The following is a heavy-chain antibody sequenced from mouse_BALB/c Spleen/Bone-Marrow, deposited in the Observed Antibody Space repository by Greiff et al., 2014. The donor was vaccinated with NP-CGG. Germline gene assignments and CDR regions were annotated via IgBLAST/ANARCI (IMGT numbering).Heavy chain of an antibody. V-gene: IGHV2-9*02. J-gene: IGHJ4*01. CDR1: GFSLTSYG. CDR3: ARDNGYYVDYAMDY. Sequence: VQLQQSGPGLVAPSQSLSITCTVSGFSLTSYGVHWVRQPPGKGLEWLGVIWAGGSTNYNSALMSRLSISKDDSKSQVFLKMNSLQTDDTAMYYCARDNGYYVDYAMDYWGQGTSVTVSS. D-gene: IGHD2-3*01. CDR2: IWAGGST.